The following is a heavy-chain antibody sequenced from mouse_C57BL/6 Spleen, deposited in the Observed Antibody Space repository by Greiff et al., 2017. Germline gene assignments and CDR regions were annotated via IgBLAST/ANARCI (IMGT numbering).Heavy chain of an antibody. CDR3: ARSPIYYGNYNAMDY. V-gene: IGHV1-69*01. CDR2: IDPSDSYT. D-gene: IGHD2-1*01. J-gene: IGHJ4*01. Sequence: QVQLQQPGAELVMPGASVKLSCKASGYTFTSYWMHWVKQRPGQGLVWIGEIDPSDSYTNYNQKFKGKSTLTVDKSSSTAYMQLSGLTSEDSAVYYCARSPIYYGNYNAMDYWGQGTSVTVSS. CDR1: GYTFTSYW.